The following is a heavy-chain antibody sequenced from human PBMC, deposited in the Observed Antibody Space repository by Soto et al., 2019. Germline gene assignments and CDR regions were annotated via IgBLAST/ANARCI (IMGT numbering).Heavy chain of an antibody. CDR2: IYYSGST. Sequence: ETLSPTCTGSGGPIRSYHWSWIRRPPGKGLEWIGYIYYSGSTNYNPSLKSRVTISVDTSKNQLSLKLSSVTAADTVVFYGTRRYEYYTHYRGEGPLVSAPQ. J-gene: IGHJ4*02. D-gene: IGHD5-12*01. V-gene: IGHV4-59*08. CDR1: GGPIRSYH. CDR3: TRRYEYYTHY.